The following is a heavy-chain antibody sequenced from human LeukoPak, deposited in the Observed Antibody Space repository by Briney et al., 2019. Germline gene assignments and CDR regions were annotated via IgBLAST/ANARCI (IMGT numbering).Heavy chain of an antibody. CDR2: ISSSSSYI. D-gene: IGHD3-22*01. CDR3: ARTSSGSFDY. CDR1: GFTFSSYS. V-gene: IGHV3-21*01. J-gene: IGHJ4*02. Sequence: PGGSLRLSCAASGFTFSSYSMNWVRQAPGKGLEWVSSISSSSSYIYYVDSVKGRFTISRDNAKNSLYLQMNSLRAEDTAVYYCARTSSGSFDYWGQGTLVTVSS.